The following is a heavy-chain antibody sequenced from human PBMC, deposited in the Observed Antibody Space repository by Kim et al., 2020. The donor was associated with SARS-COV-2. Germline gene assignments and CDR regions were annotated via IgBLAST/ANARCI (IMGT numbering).Heavy chain of an antibody. Sequence: GGSLRLSCAASGFTFSDYYMSWIRQAPGKGLEWVSYISSSSSYTNYADSVKGRFTISRDNAKNSLYLQMNSLRAEDTAVYYCAGVAVARGAFDIWGQGTMVTVSS. V-gene: IGHV3-11*03. CDR2: ISSSSSYT. CDR3: AGVAVARGAFDI. CDR1: GFTFSDYY. J-gene: IGHJ3*02. D-gene: IGHD6-19*01.